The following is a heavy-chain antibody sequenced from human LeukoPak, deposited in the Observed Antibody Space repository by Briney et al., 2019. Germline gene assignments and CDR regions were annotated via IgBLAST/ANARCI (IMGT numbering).Heavy chain of an antibody. CDR2: VSSSSSYI. V-gene: IGHV3-21*01. D-gene: IGHD1-14*01. J-gene: IGHJ4*02. Sequence: GVLRLSCAASGFTFISYSMNWVRQAPGKGLEWVSSVSSSSSYIYYANSVKGRFTISRDNAKTSLYLQMNSLGVEDTAVYYCARWDRFHGVWGQGTLVTVSS. CDR1: GFTFISYS. CDR3: ARWDRFHGV.